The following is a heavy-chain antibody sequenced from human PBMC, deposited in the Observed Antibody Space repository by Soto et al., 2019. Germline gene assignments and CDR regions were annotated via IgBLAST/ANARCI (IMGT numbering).Heavy chain of an antibody. CDR2: IYHSGST. CDR1: GYSISSGYY. V-gene: IGHV4-38-2*01. J-gene: IGHJ6*02. CDR3: ASGRTYSNYVWYYYYYGMDV. Sequence: SETLSLTCAVSGYSISSGYYWGWIRQPPGKGLEWIGSIYHSGSTYYNPSLKSRVTISVDTSKNQFSLKLSSVTAADTAVYYCASGRTYSNYVWYYYYYGMDVWGQGTTVTVSS. D-gene: IGHD4-4*01.